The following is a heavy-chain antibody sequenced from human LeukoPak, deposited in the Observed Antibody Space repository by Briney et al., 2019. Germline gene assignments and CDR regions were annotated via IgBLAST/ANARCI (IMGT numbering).Heavy chain of an antibody. CDR1: GFTFSSYW. CDR3: ARGVPAAISYFQH. CDR2: IKQDGSEK. V-gene: IGHV3-7*01. Sequence: GGSLRLSCAASGFTFSSYWMSWVRQAPGKGLEWVANIKQDGSEKYYVDSVKGRFTISRDNAKNSLYLQMNSLRAEDTAVYYCARGVPAAISYFQHWGQGTLVTVSS. D-gene: IGHD2-2*01. J-gene: IGHJ1*01.